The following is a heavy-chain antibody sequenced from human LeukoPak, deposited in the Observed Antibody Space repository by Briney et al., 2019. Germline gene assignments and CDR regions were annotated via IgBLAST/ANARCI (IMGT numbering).Heavy chain of an antibody. D-gene: IGHD3-22*01. J-gene: IGHJ4*02. CDR2: IQQGGTEK. CDR1: GFTFSNSW. CDR3: ARGGYYYDSSGYFQTDY. Sequence: PGGSLRLSCAASGFTFSNSWMSWVRQAPGKGLEWVAHIQQGGTEKYYVDSVKGRFTISRDNAKNSLYLQMNSLRAEDTAVYYCARGGYYYDSSGYFQTDYWGQGTLVTVSS. V-gene: IGHV3-7*01.